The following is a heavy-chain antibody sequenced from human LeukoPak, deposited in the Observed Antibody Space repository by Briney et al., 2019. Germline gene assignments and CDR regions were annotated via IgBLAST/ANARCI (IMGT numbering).Heavy chain of an antibody. D-gene: IGHD2-15*01. J-gene: IGHJ4*02. V-gene: IGHV4-30-2*01. CDR1: GGSISSGGYY. CDR2: IYHSGST. CDR3: ARHTKDFSRTDY. Sequence: PSQTLSLTCTVSGGSISSGGYYWSWIRQPPGKGLEWIGYIYHSGSTYYNPSLKSRVTISVDRSKNQFSLKLSSVTAADTAVYYCARHTKDFSRTDYWGQGTLVTVSS.